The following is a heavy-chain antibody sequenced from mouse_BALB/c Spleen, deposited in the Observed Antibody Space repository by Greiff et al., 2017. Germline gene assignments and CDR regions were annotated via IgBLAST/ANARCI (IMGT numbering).Heavy chain of an antibody. CDR2: IDPANGNT. CDR3: AREGVYGSSYPDY. J-gene: IGHJ2*01. D-gene: IGHD1-1*01. V-gene: IGHV1-39*01. CDR1: GYSFTGYN. Sequence: VQLKQSGPELEKPGASVKISCKASGYSFTGYNMNWVKQSNGKSLEWIGRIDPANGNTKYDPKFQGKATITADTSSNTAYLQLSSLTSEDTAVYYCAREGVYGSSYPDYWGQGTTLTVSS.